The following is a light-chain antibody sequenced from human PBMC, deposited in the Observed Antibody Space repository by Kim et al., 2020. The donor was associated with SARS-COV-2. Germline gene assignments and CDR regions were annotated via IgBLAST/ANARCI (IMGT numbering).Light chain of an antibody. V-gene: IGKV1-33*01. CDR1: QDIGNY. CDR3: QQYDSLPPYA. J-gene: IGKJ2*01. CDR2: GAS. Sequence: AFGGSKVPNPWPASQDIGNYLNWYQQKPGKAPKLLIYGASILETGVPSRFSGSGSGTDFTFTISSLQPEDIATYYCQQYDSLPPYAFGQGTKLEIK.